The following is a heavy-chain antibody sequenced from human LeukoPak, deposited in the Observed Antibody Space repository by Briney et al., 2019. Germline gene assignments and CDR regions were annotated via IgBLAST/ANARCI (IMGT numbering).Heavy chain of an antibody. Sequence: GGSLRLSCAASGFTFSDYYMSWIRQAPGKGLEWVSYISSSGSTIYYADSVKGRFTISRDNAKNSLYLQMNSLRAEDTVVYYCARDISYYDFFYYYYYMDVWGKGTTVTVSS. D-gene: IGHD3-3*01. J-gene: IGHJ6*03. CDR3: ARDISYYDFFYYYYYMDV. V-gene: IGHV3-11*04. CDR1: GFTFSDYY. CDR2: ISSSGSTI.